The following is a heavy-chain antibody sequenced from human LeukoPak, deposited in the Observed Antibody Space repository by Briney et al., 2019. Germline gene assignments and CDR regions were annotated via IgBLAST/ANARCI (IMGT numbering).Heavy chain of an antibody. CDR1: GFTFIDYD. CDR3: ERGGIQVSGIDEFDY. CDR2: IGIRGDT. J-gene: IGHJ4*02. D-gene: IGHD6-19*01. V-gene: IGHV3-13*01. Sequence: GGSLRLSCEASGFTFIDYDMHWVRQVIGKGLEWISAIGIRGDTHYSGSVKGRFTISRENAESSLYLQMNSLRAEDTAVYYCERGGIQVSGIDEFDYWGQGTLVTVSS.